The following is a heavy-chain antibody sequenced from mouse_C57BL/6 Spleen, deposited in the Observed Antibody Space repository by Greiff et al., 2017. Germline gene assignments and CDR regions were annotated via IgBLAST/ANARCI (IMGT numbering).Heavy chain of an antibody. CDR2: IDPEDGDT. V-gene: IGHV14-1*01. Sequence: VQLQQSGAELVRPGASVKLSCTASGFNIKDYYMHWVKQRPEQGLEWIGRIDPEDGDTEYAPKFQGKATMTADTSSNTSYLQLRSLTSEDTAVYYCPVLYYCGSSELYWYFDVWGTGTTVTVSS. D-gene: IGHD1-1*01. J-gene: IGHJ1*03. CDR1: GFNIKDYY. CDR3: PVLYYCGSSELYWYFDV.